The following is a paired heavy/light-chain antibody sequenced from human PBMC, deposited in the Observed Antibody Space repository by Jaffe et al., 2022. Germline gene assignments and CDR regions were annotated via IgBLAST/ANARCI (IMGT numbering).Heavy chain of an antibody. D-gene: IGHD3-3*01. V-gene: IGHV3-21*01. CDR1: GFTFSSYS. J-gene: IGHJ6*03. Sequence: EVQLVESGGGLVKPGGSLRLSCAASGFTFSSYSMNWVRQAPGKGLEWVSSISSSSSYIYYADSVKGRFTISRDNAKNSLYLQMNSLRAEDTAVYYCARDLAVYYDFWSGYYPHHMDVWGKGTTVTVSS. CDR2: ISSSSSYI. CDR3: ARDLAVYYDFWSGYYPHHMDV.
Light chain of an antibody. CDR3: QQLNSYPQLT. CDR1: QGISSY. J-gene: IGKJ4*01. Sequence: DIQLTQSPSFLSASVGDRVTITCRASQGISSYLAWYQQKPGKAPKLLIYAASTLQSGVPSRFSGSGSGTEFTLTISSLQPEDFATYYCQQLNSYPQLTFGGGTKVEIK. CDR2: AAS. V-gene: IGKV1-9*01.